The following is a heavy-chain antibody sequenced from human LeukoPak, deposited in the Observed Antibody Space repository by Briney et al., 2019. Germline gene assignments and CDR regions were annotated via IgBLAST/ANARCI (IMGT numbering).Heavy chain of an antibody. D-gene: IGHD3-3*01. V-gene: IGHV3-48*01. CDR3: ARGGYDFWSGQYGGYYFDY. CDR1: GFTFSSYS. J-gene: IGHJ4*02. CDR2: ISSSSSTI. Sequence: GGSLRLSCAASGFTFSSYSTNWVRQAPGKGLEWVSYISSSSSTIYYADSVKGRFTISRDNAKNSLYLQMNSLRAEDTAVYYCARGGYDFWSGQYGGYYFDYWGQGTLVTVSS.